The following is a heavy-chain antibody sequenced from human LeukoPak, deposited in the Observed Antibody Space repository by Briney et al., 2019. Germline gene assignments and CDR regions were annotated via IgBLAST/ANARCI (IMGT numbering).Heavy chain of an antibody. CDR3: ARGGSPRVRAFDI. J-gene: IGHJ3*02. CDR1: GGSISSSSYY. CDR2: IYHSGST. D-gene: IGHD3-10*01. V-gene: IGHV4-39*07. Sequence: SETLSLTCTVSGGSISSSSYYWGWIRQPPGKGLEWIGEIYHSGSTNYNPSLKSRVTISVDKSKNQFSLKLSSVTAADTAVYYCARGGSPRVRAFDIWGQGIMVTVSS.